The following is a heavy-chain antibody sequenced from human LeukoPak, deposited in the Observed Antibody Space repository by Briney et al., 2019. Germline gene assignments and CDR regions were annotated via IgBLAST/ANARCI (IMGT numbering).Heavy chain of an antibody. Sequence: SETLSLTCTVSGGSISSYYWSWIRQPAGKGLEWIGRIYTSGSTNYNPSLKSRVTMSVDTSKNQFSLKLSSVTAADTAVYYCARGNAWGALYYYYMDVWGKGTTVTVSS. CDR3: ARGNAWGALYYYYMDV. V-gene: IGHV4-4*07. CDR1: GGSISSYY. D-gene: IGHD3-16*01. CDR2: IYTSGST. J-gene: IGHJ6*03.